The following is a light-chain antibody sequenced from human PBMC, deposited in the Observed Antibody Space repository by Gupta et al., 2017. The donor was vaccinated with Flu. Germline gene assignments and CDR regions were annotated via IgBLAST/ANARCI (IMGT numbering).Light chain of an antibody. J-gene: IGLJ3*02. CDR1: SSDVGGHDY. CDR3: NSYTSSNSRV. Sequence: QSALTQPASVSGSPGQSITISCTGTSSDVGGHDYVSWYQQHPGKAPKLLIYEVNARPAGISYRFSGSKSGNTASLTISGLQAEDDADYYCNSYTSSNSRVFGGGTKLTVL. CDR2: EVN. V-gene: IGLV2-14*01.